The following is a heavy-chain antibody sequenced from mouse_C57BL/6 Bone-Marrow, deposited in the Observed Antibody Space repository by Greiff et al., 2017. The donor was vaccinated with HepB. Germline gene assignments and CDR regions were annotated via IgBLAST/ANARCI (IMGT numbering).Heavy chain of an antibody. CDR3: ARGGYYVGYFDY. CDR1: GYTFTDYY. D-gene: IGHD2-3*01. V-gene: IGHV1-26*01. Sequence: VQLQQSGPELVKPGASVKISCKASGYTFTDYYMNWVKQSHGKSLEWIGDINPNNGGTSYNQKFKGKATLTVDKSSSTAYMELRSLTSEDSAVYYCARGGYYVGYFDYWGQGTTLTVSS. CDR2: INPNNGGT. J-gene: IGHJ2*01.